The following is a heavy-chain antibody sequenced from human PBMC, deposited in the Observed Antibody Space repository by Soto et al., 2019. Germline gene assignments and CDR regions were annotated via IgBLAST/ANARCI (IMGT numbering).Heavy chain of an antibody. V-gene: IGHV4-34*12. CDR1: GASLGGFH. Sequence: SETLSRTCAIYGASLGGFHWTWPRQAPGKGLEWIGELIHGGSTNYNPSLKGRVSFSLDTSKNQFSLHLMSVTAADTAVYYCARSPLGYDYVRQTWREVGDSFDIWGRGTLVTVSS. CDR2: LIHGGST. D-gene: IGHD3-16*01. CDR3: ARSPLGYDYVRQTWREVGDSFDI. J-gene: IGHJ3*02.